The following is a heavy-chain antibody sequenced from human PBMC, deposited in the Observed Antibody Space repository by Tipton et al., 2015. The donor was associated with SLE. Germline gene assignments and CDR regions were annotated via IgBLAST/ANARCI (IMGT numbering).Heavy chain of an antibody. CDR2: IFTSGST. J-gene: IGHJ4*02. D-gene: IGHD2-15*01. Sequence: TLSLTCTVSGGSISSGSYFWTWVRAPAGKGLEWVGHIFTSGSTNYNPSLKSRVTIPLDMSKNQFSLKLSSAAAADTAMYYCAREKVAPSGRSYFDYWGQGTLVTVSS. CDR3: AREKVAPSGRSYFDY. CDR1: GGSISSGSYF. V-gene: IGHV4-61*09.